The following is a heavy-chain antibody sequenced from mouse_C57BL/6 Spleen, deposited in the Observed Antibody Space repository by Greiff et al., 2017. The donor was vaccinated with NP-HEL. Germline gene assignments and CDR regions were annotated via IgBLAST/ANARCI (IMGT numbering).Heavy chain of an antibody. V-gene: IGHV5-12*01. CDR3: ARQSWDKYYFDY. J-gene: IGHJ2*01. D-gene: IGHD4-1*01. CDR1: GFTFSDYY. Sequence: DVMLVESGGGLVQPGGSLKLSCAASGFTFSDYYMYWVRQTPEKRLEWVAYISNGGGSTYYPDTVKGRFTISRDNAKNTLYLQMSRLKSEDTAMYYCARQSWDKYYFDYWGQGTTLTVSS. CDR2: ISNGGGST.